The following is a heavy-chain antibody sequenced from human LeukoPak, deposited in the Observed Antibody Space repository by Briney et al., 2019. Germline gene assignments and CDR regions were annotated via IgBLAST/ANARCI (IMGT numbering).Heavy chain of an antibody. D-gene: IGHD3-3*01. J-gene: IGHJ6*02. Sequence: ASVKVSCKASGYTFTSYGISWVRQAPGQGLEWMGIINPSGGSTSYAQKFQGRVTMTRDTSTSTVYMELSSLRSEDTAVYYCARELRYDFWSHQPGTPAYYYYGMDVWGQGTTVTVSS. V-gene: IGHV1-46*01. CDR1: GYTFTSYG. CDR2: INPSGGST. CDR3: ARELRYDFWSHQPGTPAYYYYGMDV.